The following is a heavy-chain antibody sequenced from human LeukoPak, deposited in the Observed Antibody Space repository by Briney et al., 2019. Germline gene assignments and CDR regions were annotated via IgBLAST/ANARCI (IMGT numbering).Heavy chain of an antibody. V-gene: IGHV1-18*01. J-gene: IGHJ4*02. CDR1: GYTFTSYG. CDR2: ISAYNGNT. Sequence: GASVTVSCKASGYTFTSYGISWVRQAPGQGLEWMGWISAYNGNTNYAQKLRGRVTMTTDTSTSTAYMELRSLRSDDTAVYHCARVEDSYATKDFDYWGQGTLVTVSS. CDR3: ARVEDSYATKDFDY. D-gene: IGHD5-18*01.